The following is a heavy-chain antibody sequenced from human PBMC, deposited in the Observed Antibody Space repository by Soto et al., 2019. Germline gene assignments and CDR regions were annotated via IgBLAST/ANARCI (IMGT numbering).Heavy chain of an antibody. CDR1: GYTFTSYA. J-gene: IGHJ5*02. D-gene: IGHD6-13*01. Sequence: EASVKVSCKASGYTFTSYAMNWVRQAPGQGLEWMGWINTNTGNPTYAQGFTGRFVFSLDTSVSTAYLQICSLKAEDTAVYYCARGLPHQRSSRFRWFDPWGQGTLVTVSS. CDR2: INTNTGNP. V-gene: IGHV7-4-1*01. CDR3: ARGLPHQRSSRFRWFDP.